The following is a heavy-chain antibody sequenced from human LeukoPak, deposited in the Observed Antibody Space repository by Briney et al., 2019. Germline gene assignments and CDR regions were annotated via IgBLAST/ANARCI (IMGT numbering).Heavy chain of an antibody. D-gene: IGHD1-26*01. V-gene: IGHV4-59*01. CDR1: GGSISSYY. J-gene: IGHJ3*02. CDR2: IYYSGST. Sequence: PSETLSLTCTVSGGSISSYYWSWIRQPPGKGLEWIGYIYYSGSTNYNPSLKSRVTISVDTSKNQFSLKLSSVTAADTAVYYCARVAFSGSYRMRGAFDIWGQGTMVTASS. CDR3: ARVAFSGSYRMRGAFDI.